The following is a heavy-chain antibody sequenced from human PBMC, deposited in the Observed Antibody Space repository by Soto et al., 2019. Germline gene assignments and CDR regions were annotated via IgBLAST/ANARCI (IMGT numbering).Heavy chain of an antibody. D-gene: IGHD2-2*01. Sequence: QVQLVQSGAEVKKPGSSVKVSCKASGGTFSSYAISWVRQAPGQGLEWMGGIIPISDTTNYAQKFQGRVTITADEYTSTAYMELSSMISEHTAVSYCARSQGSSTSLEIYYYYYYGMDVWGQGTTVTVSS. CDR3: ARSQGSSTSLEIYYYYYYGMDV. V-gene: IGHV1-69*01. CDR1: GGTFSSYA. CDR2: IIPISDTT. J-gene: IGHJ6*02.